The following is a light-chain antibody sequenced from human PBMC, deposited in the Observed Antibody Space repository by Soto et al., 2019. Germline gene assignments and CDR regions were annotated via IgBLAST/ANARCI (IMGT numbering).Light chain of an antibody. CDR3: AAWDDSLSGL. CDR2: RNN. CDR1: SSNIGSNY. J-gene: IGLJ2*01. V-gene: IGLV1-47*01. Sequence: QSVLTQPPSASGTPGQRVTISCSGSSSNIGSNYVYWYQQLPGTAPKLLIYRNNQRPSGVPDRFSGSKSGTSASLAISGLPSEDEADYYCAAWDDSLSGLFGGGTKLTVL.